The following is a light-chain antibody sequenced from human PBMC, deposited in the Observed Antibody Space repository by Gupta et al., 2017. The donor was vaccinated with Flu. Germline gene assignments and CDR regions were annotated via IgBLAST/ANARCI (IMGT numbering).Light chain of an antibody. CDR1: QSIGSW. CDR3: QQYNTYRT. Sequence: DIQMTQSPSTLSASVGDRVTITCRASQSIGSWLAWYQQKPGKAPKLLIYKASSLESGVPSRFSGSGSGTKFTLTISSLQPDDFATYYCQQYNTYRTFGQGTKVEIK. CDR2: KAS. V-gene: IGKV1-5*03. J-gene: IGKJ1*01.